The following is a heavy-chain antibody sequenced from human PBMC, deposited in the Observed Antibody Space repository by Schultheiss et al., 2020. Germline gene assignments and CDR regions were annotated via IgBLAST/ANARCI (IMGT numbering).Heavy chain of an antibody. J-gene: IGHJ4*02. V-gene: IGHV3-30*18. Sequence: GGSLRLSCAASGFTFSSYGMHWVRQAPGKGLEWVAVISYDGSNKYYADSVKGRFTISRDNSKNTLYLQMNSPRAEDTAVYYCAKDSLYDWGQGTLVTVSS. CDR1: GFTFSSYG. CDR2: ISYDGSNK. CDR3: AKDSLYD. D-gene: IGHD5/OR15-5a*01.